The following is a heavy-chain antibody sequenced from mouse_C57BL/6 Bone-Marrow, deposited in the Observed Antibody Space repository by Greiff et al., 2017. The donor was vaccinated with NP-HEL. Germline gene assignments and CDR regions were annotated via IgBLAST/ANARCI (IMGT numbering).Heavy chain of an antibody. D-gene: IGHD1-1*01. J-gene: IGHJ2*01. Sequence: VQLQQSGAELVKPGASVKLSCKASGYTFTECTIHWVKQRSGQGLEWIGWFYPGSGSIKYNEKFKDKATLTADKSSSTVYMELSRLTSEDSAVYFCARHPPYGSSYGYYFDYWGQGTTLTVSS. CDR3: ARHPPYGSSYGYYFDY. V-gene: IGHV1-62-2*01. CDR2: FYPGSGSI. CDR1: GYTFTECT.